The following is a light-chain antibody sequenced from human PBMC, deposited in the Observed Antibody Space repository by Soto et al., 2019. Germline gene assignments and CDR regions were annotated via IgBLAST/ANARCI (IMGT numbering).Light chain of an antibody. CDR2: DAS. CDR1: QSLSSY. CDR3: QQRSDWPLT. V-gene: IGKV3-11*01. J-gene: IGKJ4*01. Sequence: EIVLTQSPATLSLSPGERATLSCRASQSLSSYLAWYQQRRGQAQRLLIYDASRRATGIPARFSGIESGTDFTLSISSLEPEDFAVYYCQQRSDWPLTFGGGTKVEIK.